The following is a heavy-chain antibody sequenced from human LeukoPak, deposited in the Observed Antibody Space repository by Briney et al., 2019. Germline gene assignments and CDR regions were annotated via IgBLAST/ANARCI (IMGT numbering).Heavy chain of an antibody. V-gene: IGHV4-4*07. CDR1: GGSISSYY. Sequence: SETLSLTCTVSGGSISSYYWSWIRQPAGKGLEWIGRIYTSGSTNYNPSLKSRVTMSVDTSKNQFSLKLSSVTAADTAVYYCARESPFVTSNLGHSYGYGYGYYYYMDVWGKGTTVTVSS. D-gene: IGHD5-18*01. CDR2: IYTSGST. J-gene: IGHJ6*03. CDR3: ARESPFVTSNLGHSYGYGYGYYYYMDV.